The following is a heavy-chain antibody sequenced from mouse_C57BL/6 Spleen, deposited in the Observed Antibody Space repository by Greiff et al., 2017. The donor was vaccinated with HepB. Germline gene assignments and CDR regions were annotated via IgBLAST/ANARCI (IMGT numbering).Heavy chain of an antibody. Sequence: EVQRVESGAELVRPGASVKLSCTASGFNIKDDYMHWVKQRPEQGLEWIGWIDPENGDTEYASKFQGKATITADTSSNTAYLQLSSLTSEDTAVYYCTPLLLRYWGQGTTLTVSS. CDR3: TPLLLRY. CDR2: IDPENGDT. J-gene: IGHJ2*01. CDR1: GFNIKDDY. D-gene: IGHD1-1*01. V-gene: IGHV14-4*01.